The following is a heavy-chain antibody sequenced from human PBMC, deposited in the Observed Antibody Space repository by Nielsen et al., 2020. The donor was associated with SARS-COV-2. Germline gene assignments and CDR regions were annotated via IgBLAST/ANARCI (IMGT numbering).Heavy chain of an antibody. Sequence: GGSLRLSCEGSGFTFSEFYMSWIRQAPGKGLEWVTHMSRSGARTKSADSVKGRFTISRDNAKNSVYLQMNSLRAEDTALYYCAKFGSAPGDYEPDYWGQGTLVTVSS. D-gene: IGHD4-17*01. CDR3: AKFGSAPGDYEPDY. CDR2: MSRSGART. CDR1: GFTFSEFY. V-gene: IGHV3-11*03. J-gene: IGHJ4*02.